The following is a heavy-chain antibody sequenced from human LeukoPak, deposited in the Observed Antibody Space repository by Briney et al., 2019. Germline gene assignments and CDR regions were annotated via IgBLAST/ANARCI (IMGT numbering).Heavy chain of an antibody. V-gene: IGHV4-59*08. CDR2: IYSSGST. CDR1: GGSLSSDY. D-gene: IGHD6-13*01. J-gene: IGHJ4*02. CDR3: ARRSWFVDY. Sequence: SETLSLTCTVSGGSLSSDYWSWIRQPPGKGLEWIGYIYSSGSTDYNPSLKSRVTISEDTSKNQFSLKLTSVTAADTAVYYCARRSWFVDYWGQGTLVTVSS.